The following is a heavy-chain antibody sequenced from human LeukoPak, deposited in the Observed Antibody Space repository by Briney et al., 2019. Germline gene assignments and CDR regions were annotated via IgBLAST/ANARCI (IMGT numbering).Heavy chain of an antibody. Sequence: ASVKVSCKASGYTFTSYGISWVRQAPGQGLEWMGWISAYNGNTNYAQKLQGRVTMTTDTSTSTAYMELRSLRSDDTAVYYCARDTYYDFWSGYPTTDYWGQGTLVTVSS. V-gene: IGHV1-18*01. CDR2: ISAYNGNT. J-gene: IGHJ4*02. D-gene: IGHD3-3*01. CDR1: GYTFTSYG. CDR3: ARDTYYDFWSGYPTTDY.